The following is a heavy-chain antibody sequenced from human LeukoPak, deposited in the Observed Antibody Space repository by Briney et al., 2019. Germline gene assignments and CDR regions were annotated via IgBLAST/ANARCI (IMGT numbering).Heavy chain of an antibody. D-gene: IGHD6-13*01. V-gene: IGHV4-31*03. CDR2: IYYSGRT. CDR1: GGSISSDGYY. CDR3: ARLSSTWRAFDY. Sequence: SETLSLTCTVSGGSISSDGYYWSWIRQHPGKDLEWIGYIYYSGRTYYNPSLKSRVILSVDTSKSQFSLKLISVTAADTAVYFCARLSSTWRAFDYWGQGILVPVSS. J-gene: IGHJ4*02.